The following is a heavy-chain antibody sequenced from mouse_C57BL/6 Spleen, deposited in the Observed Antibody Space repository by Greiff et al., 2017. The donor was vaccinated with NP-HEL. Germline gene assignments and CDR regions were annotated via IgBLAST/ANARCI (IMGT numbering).Heavy chain of an antibody. D-gene: IGHD2-5*01. CDR1: GYTFTDYY. J-gene: IGHJ4*01. Sequence: EVQLQQSGPVLVKPGASVKMSCKASGYTFTDYYMNWVKQSHGKSLEWIGVINPYNGGTSYNQKFKGKATLTVDKSSSTAYMELNSLTSEDSAVYYCARERSGYSNYRAMDYWGQGTSVTVSS. V-gene: IGHV1-19*01. CDR2: INPYNGGT. CDR3: ARERSGYSNYRAMDY.